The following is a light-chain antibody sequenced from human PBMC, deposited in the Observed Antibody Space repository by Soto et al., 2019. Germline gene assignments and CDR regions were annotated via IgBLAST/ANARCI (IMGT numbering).Light chain of an antibody. Sequence: QAVVTQEPSFSVSPGGTVTLTCGLSSDSVSASHFPSWYQQTPGQAPRPLIYNKNTRSSGVPDRFSGSNLGNRAALTIAGDQEDDESDYYGALYVRSGLSVFGGGTQLTVL. J-gene: IGLJ2*01. CDR3: ALYVRSGLSV. CDR2: NKN. V-gene: IGLV8-61*01. CDR1: SDSVSASHF.